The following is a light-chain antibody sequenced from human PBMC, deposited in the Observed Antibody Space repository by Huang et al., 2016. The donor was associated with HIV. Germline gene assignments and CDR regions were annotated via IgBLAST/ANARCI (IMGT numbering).Light chain of an antibody. CDR1: HSVATN. CDR2: GAS. V-gene: IGKV3-15*01. J-gene: IGKJ5*01. CDR3: QQYNDWPPIT. Sequence: DIVMTQSPVTLSLSPGEGATLSCEASHSVATNVAWFQQKPGQAPRLLIYGASTRATGTPVRFRGSGSVTDFSLSITSLHRDDFGVYYCQQYNDWPPITFGQGTRL.